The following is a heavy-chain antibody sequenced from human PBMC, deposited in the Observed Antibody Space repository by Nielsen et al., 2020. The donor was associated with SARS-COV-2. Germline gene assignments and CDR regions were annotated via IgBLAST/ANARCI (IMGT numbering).Heavy chain of an antibody. CDR1: GGSISSSSYY. D-gene: IGHD5-18*01. Sequence: SETLSLTCTVSGGSISSSSYYWGWIRQPPGKGLEWIGSIYYSGSTYYNPSLKSRVTISVDTSKNQFSLKLSSVTAADTAVYYCARARKTAMVNSARWYFDLWGRGTLVTVSS. J-gene: IGHJ2*01. CDR2: IYYSGST. CDR3: ARARKTAMVNSARWYFDL. V-gene: IGHV4-39*07.